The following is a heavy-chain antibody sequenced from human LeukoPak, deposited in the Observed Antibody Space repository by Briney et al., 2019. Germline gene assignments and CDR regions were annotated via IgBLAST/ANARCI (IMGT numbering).Heavy chain of an antibody. J-gene: IGHJ4*02. CDR2: MNPNRDKT. CDR3: ARRWGSSSWYEDY. CDR1: GLTFNSYA. D-gene: IGHD6-13*01. V-gene: IGHV1-8*02. Sequence: ASGNVDCKASGLTFNSYAISWVRQAPGHGLEWMGWMNPNRDKTGYAQKLQGRVTMTRNTSISTAYMELSSLRSEDTAVYYCARRWGSSSWYEDYWGQGTLVTVSS.